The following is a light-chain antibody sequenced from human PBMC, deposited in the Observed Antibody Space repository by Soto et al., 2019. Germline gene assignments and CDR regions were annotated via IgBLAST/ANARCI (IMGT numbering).Light chain of an antibody. CDR1: QSLLHSNGYNY. CDR3: MQALQTLLA. V-gene: IGKV2-28*01. Sequence: DIVMTQFPLSLPVTPGEPASISCRSSQSLLHSNGYNYLDWYLQKPGQSPQLLIYLGSNRASGVPDRFSGSGSGTDFTLKISRVEAEDVGVYYCMQALQTLLAFGGGTKLDIK. J-gene: IGKJ4*01. CDR2: LGS.